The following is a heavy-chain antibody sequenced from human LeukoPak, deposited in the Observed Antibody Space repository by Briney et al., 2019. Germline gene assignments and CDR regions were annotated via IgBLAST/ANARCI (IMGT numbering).Heavy chain of an antibody. Sequence: GGSLRLSCAASGFTFSSYVMNWVRQAPGKGLEWVSTIGGGGYSTYYADSVKGRFTISRDNSKNTLYLQMNSLRAEDTAVYYCARGVDYGIPPVDYWGQGTLVTVSS. J-gene: IGHJ4*02. D-gene: IGHD4-17*01. CDR3: ARGVDYGIPPVDY. V-gene: IGHV3-23*01. CDR2: IGGGGYST. CDR1: GFTFSSYV.